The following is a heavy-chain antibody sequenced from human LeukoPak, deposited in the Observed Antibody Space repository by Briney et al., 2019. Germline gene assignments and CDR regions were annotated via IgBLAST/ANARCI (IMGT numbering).Heavy chain of an antibody. CDR2: INNDGSST. J-gene: IGHJ4*02. CDR3: VRERNNFWSGHHSIFDS. D-gene: IGHD3-3*01. Sequence: AGGSLRLSCAASGFIFSDHWMHWVRQAPGKGLVWLSRINNDGSSTIYADSVKGRFTFSRDNAENTLFLEMSSLRVEDTAVYYCVRERNNFWSGHHSIFDSWGQGTLVTASS. V-gene: IGHV3-74*01. CDR1: GFIFSDHW.